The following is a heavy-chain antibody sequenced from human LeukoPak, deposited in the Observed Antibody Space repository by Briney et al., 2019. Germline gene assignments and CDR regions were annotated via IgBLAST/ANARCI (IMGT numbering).Heavy chain of an antibody. Sequence: SETLSLTCTVSGGSISSSSYYWGWIRQPPGKGLELIGSIYYSGSTYYNPSLKSRVTISVDTSKNQFSLKLSSVTAADTAVYYCARHVPIGGSYTVDYWGQGTLVTVSS. CDR3: ARHVPIGGSYTVDY. V-gene: IGHV4-39*01. D-gene: IGHD1-26*01. J-gene: IGHJ4*02. CDR2: IYYSGST. CDR1: GGSISSSSYY.